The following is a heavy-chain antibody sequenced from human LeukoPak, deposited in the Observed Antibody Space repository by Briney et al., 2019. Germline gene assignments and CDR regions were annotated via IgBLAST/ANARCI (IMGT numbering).Heavy chain of an antibody. J-gene: IGHJ4*02. CDR1: GYTFTSYG. V-gene: IGHV1-18*04. CDR2: ISPYYGNI. Sequence: ASVTVSCKASGYTFTSYGISWVRQAPGQGLEWMGRISPYYGNINYAQKLQGRVTMTTDTSTRTAYMELRSLRSAETAVYYCAREMVRDHDYWGQGTLVTVSS. D-gene: IGHD3-10*01. CDR3: AREMVRDHDY.